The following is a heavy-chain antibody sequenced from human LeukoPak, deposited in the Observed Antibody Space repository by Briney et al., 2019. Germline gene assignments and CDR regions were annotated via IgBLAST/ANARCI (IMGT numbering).Heavy chain of an antibody. Sequence: GGSLRLSCAASGFTFSSNYMSWVRQAPGKGLEWVSVIYSGGSTYYADSVKGRFTTSRDNSKNTLYLQMNSLRAEDTAVYYCARENSSGFGALDIWGQGTVVTVSS. J-gene: IGHJ3*02. D-gene: IGHD3-22*01. V-gene: IGHV3-53*01. CDR1: GFTFSSNY. CDR3: ARENSSGFGALDI. CDR2: IYSGGST.